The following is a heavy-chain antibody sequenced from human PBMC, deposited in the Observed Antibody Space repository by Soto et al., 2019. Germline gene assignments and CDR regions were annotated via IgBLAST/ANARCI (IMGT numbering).Heavy chain of an antibody. J-gene: IGHJ4*02. CDR3: ARADSGYEPFDY. V-gene: IGHV4-31*03. CDR1: GGSISSGGYY. CDR2: IYYSGST. D-gene: IGHD5-12*01. Sequence: SETLSLTCTVSGGSISSGGYYWSWIRQHPGKGLEWIGYIYYSGSTYYNPSLKSRVTISVDTSKNQFSLKLSSVTAEDTAVYYCARADSGYEPFDYWGQGTLVTVSS.